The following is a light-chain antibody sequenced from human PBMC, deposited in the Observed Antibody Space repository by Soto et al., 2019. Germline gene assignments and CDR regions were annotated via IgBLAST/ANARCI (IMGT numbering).Light chain of an antibody. Sequence: EVVLTQSPATLSLSPGERATLSCRASQSVSSYLAWYQQKPGQAPRLLIYHASNRATGIPARFSGSGSGTDFTLTISSLEPEDFAVYYCQQRSSWPRTFGEGTKLEIK. V-gene: IGKV3-11*01. J-gene: IGKJ2*01. CDR1: QSVSSY. CDR3: QQRSSWPRT. CDR2: HAS.